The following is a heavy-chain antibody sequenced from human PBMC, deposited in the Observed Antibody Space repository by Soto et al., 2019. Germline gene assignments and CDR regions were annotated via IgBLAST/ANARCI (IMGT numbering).Heavy chain of an antibody. Sequence: SVKVSCKASGGTFSSYAISWVRQAPRQGLEWMGGIIPIFGTANYAQKFQGRVTITADESTSTAYMELSSLRSEDTAVYYCASALIVVVANYYYYGMDVWGQGTTVTVSS. J-gene: IGHJ6*02. CDR2: IIPIFGTA. D-gene: IGHD2-15*01. CDR3: ASALIVVVANYYYYGMDV. V-gene: IGHV1-69*13. CDR1: GGTFSSYA.